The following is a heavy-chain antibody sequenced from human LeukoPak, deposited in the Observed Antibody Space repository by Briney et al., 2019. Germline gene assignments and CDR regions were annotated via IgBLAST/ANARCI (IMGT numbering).Heavy chain of an antibody. D-gene: IGHD4-17*01. J-gene: IGHJ5*02. Sequence: PGGSLRLSCAASGFTFSSHAMGWVRQAPGKGLEWVSSITGSGGSTYYADSVKGRFTISRDNSKNTLYLQMNSLRAEDTAVYYCANLVSTTVSSWFDPWGQGTLVTVSS. V-gene: IGHV3-23*01. CDR2: ITGSGGST. CDR3: ANLVSTTVSSWFDP. CDR1: GFTFSSHA.